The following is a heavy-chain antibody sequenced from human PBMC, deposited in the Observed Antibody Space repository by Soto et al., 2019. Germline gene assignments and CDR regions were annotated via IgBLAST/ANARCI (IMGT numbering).Heavy chain of an antibody. CDR2: MNPINGAT. V-gene: IGHV1-8*02. CDR3: GRGPSPRAPAGGTPYYYAMDV. J-gene: IGHJ6*02. Sequence: ASVKVSCKASGYDFTSYDINWVRQASGQGLEWMGWMNPINGATGSARRFQGRVSMTRNTATGTAYLELTSLRSDDTAVYYCGRGPSPRAPAGGTPYYYAMDVWGQGTTVTVS. D-gene: IGHD6-13*01. CDR1: GYDFTSYD.